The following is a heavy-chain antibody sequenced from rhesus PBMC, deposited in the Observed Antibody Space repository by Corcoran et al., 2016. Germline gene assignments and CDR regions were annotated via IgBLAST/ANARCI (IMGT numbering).Heavy chain of an antibody. CDR1: GYSISSGNY. Sequence: QVQLQESGPGLVKPSETPSLTCAVSGYSISSGNYWGWIRQPPGKGLEWIGYIGGSSGSTYYNPSLKSRVIISKDTSKNQFSLKLSSVPAADTAVYYCAGPIVDHWGQGVLVTVSS. V-gene: IGHV4-99*01. CDR2: IGGSSGST. J-gene: IGHJ4*01. CDR3: AGPIVDH.